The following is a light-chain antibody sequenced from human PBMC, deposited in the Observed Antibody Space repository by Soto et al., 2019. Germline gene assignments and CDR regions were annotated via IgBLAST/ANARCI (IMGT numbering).Light chain of an antibody. J-gene: IGKJ1*01. V-gene: IGKV3-15*01. CDR3: QQYSDWPQT. Sequence: EIVMTHSPATLSVSPWEIATLSCRASQSVSTNLAWYRQKPGQAPRLLIYHTSTRATGIPARFSGSGSGTEFTLTISGLQSEDLAVYYCQQYSDWPQTLGQGTKVDIK. CDR1: QSVSTN. CDR2: HTS.